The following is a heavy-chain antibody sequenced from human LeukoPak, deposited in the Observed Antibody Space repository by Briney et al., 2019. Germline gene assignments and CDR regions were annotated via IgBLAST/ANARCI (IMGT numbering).Heavy chain of an antibody. Sequence: PGGSLRLSCAASGFTFSSYSMNWVRQAPGKGLEWVSSISSSSSYIYYADSVKGRITISRDNAKNSLYLQMNSLRAEDTAVYYCARESRFYGDYYDSSGYLDYWGQGTLVTVSS. CDR1: GFTFSSYS. V-gene: IGHV3-21*01. CDR3: ARESRFYGDYYDSSGYLDY. J-gene: IGHJ4*02. CDR2: ISSSSSYI. D-gene: IGHD3-22*01.